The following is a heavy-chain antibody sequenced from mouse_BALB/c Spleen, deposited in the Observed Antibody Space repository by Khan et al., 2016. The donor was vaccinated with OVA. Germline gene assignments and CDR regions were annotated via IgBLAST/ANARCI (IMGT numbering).Heavy chain of an antibody. CDR3: VSRSWFAY. J-gene: IGHJ3*01. V-gene: IGHV10-1*02. Sequence: EVQLVESGGGLVQPKGSLKLSCAASGFTFNTYAMNWARQAPGKGLEWVARIRSKSNNYATYYADSVKDRLTISRDDSQSMLYLQMNNLKTEDTAMYYCVSRSWFAYWGQGTLVTVSA. CDR1: GFTFNTYA. CDR2: IRSKSNNYAT.